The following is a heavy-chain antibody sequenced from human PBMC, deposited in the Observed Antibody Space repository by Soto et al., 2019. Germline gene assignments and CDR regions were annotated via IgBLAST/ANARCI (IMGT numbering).Heavy chain of an antibody. V-gene: IGHV3-33*01. Sequence: QEQLVESGGGVVQPGRSLRLSCEASGFTFSDYGWHWVRQAPGKGLEWVAVIWYDGSDKYYTDSVKGRFTISRDNSKKTLYLKMNSLRADDTAVYYCARDWGGPTRTRCVAPHYWGQGTLVTVSS. CDR3: ARDWGGPTRTRCVAPHY. D-gene: IGHD2-21*01. CDR2: IWYDGSDK. CDR1: GFTFSDYG. J-gene: IGHJ4*02.